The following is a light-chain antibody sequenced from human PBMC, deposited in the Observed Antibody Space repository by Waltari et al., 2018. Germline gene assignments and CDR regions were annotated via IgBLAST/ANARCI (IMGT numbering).Light chain of an antibody. Sequence: QSALTQPRSVSGSPGQSVTIPCTGPRSALGGHTFVSWSQQHPGTAPKLIISDVTTRPAGVPDRFSGSKSGNTASLTISGLQAEDEADYYCSSYAGNYVAFGGGTKLTVL. J-gene: IGLJ2*01. CDR3: SSYAGNYVA. CDR2: DVT. CDR1: RSALGGHTF. V-gene: IGLV2-11*01.